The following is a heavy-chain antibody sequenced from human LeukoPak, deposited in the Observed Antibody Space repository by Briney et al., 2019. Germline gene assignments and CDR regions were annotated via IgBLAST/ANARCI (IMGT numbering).Heavy chain of an antibody. J-gene: IGHJ4*02. CDR3: ARGLGSGYLLYYFDY. Sequence: GESLKISCKGSGHSFSNYFIGWVRQMPGKGLEWMGIIYPGDSDTRYSPSFQGQVTFSDDKSISTAYLQWSSLKASDTAMYYCARGLGSGYLLYYFDYWGQGTLVTVSS. V-gene: IGHV5-51*01. CDR1: GHSFSNYF. CDR2: IYPGDSDT. D-gene: IGHD3-3*01.